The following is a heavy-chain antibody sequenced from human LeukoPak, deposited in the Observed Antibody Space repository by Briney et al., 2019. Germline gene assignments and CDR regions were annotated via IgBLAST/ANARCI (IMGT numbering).Heavy chain of an antibody. D-gene: IGHD2-15*01. Sequence: PGGSLRLSCAASGFIFSNYSMNRVRQAPGKGLEWVSSISYSGSYMYYADSVKGRFTISRDNAKNSLYLQMNSLRAEDTAVYYCASSYCSGGSCYSAFGYWGQGTLVTVSS. J-gene: IGHJ4*02. CDR2: ISYSGSYM. CDR1: GFIFSNYS. V-gene: IGHV3-21*01. CDR3: ASSYCSGGSCYSAFGY.